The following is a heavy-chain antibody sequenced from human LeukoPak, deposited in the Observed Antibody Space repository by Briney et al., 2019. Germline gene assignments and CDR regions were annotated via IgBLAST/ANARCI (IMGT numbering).Heavy chain of an antibody. Sequence: SETLSLTCAVYGGSFSGYYWSWIRQPPGKGLEWIGEINHSGGTNYNPSLKSRVTISVDTSKNQFSLKLSSVTAADTAVYYCARGLGNYVYSNYRPHFDYWGQGTLVTVSS. V-gene: IGHV4-34*01. CDR3: ARGLGNYVYSNYRPHFDY. J-gene: IGHJ4*02. CDR2: INHSGGT. CDR1: GGSFSGYY. D-gene: IGHD4-11*01.